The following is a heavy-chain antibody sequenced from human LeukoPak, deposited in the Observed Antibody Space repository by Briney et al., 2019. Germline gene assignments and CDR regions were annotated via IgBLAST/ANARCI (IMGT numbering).Heavy chain of an antibody. J-gene: IGHJ4*02. CDR2: ISSSSSSYI. D-gene: IGHD1-26*01. V-gene: IGHV3-21*01. Sequence: GGSLRLSCAASGFTFSSYSMNWVRQAPGKGLEWVSSISSSSSSYIYYADSVKGRFTISRDNAKNSLYLQMNSLRAEDTAVYYCAREDELSPFDYWGQGTLVTVSS. CDR1: GFTFSSYS. CDR3: AREDELSPFDY.